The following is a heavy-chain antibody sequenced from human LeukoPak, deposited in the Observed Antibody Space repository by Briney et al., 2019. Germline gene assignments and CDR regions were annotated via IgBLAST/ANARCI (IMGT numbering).Heavy chain of an antibody. D-gene: IGHD6-19*01. CDR3: AKDTDLAVAGQSFDY. CDR1: GFTFSSYA. V-gene: IGHV3-23*01. Sequence: GGSLRLSCAASGFTFSSYAMSWVRQAPGKGLEWVSAISGSGGSTHYADSVKGRFTISRDNSKNTLYLQMNSLRAEDTAVYYCAKDTDLAVAGQSFDYWGQGTLVTVSS. CDR2: ISGSGGST. J-gene: IGHJ4*02.